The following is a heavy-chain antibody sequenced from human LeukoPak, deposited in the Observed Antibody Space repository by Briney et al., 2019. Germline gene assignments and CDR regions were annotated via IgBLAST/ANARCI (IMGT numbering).Heavy chain of an antibody. CDR3: ARDETLGELRGGWFDP. D-gene: IGHD3-16*01. J-gene: IGHJ5*02. Sequence: ASVKVSCKASGYTFTGYYMHWVRQAPGQGLEWMGWINPNSGGTNYAQKSQGRVTMTTDTSTSTAYMELRSLRSDDTAVYYCARDETLGELRGGWFDPWGQGTLVTVSS. CDR1: GYTFTGYY. CDR2: INPNSGGT. V-gene: IGHV1-2*02.